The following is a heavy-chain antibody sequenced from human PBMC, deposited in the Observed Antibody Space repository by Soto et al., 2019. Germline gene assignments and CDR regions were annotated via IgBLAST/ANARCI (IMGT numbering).Heavy chain of an antibody. V-gene: IGHV3-74*01. CDR2: ISGDGSST. Sequence: GGSLILSCVSSEFTFRRYWMHWVRQSPGKGLVWVSRISGDGSSTNYADSVKGRFTISRDNAKNTVYLQIDSLRAEDTAVYYCARSLPGTYGAFDLWGQGTMVTVSS. CDR3: ARSLPGTYGAFDL. J-gene: IGHJ3*01. D-gene: IGHD1-7*01. CDR1: EFTFRRYW.